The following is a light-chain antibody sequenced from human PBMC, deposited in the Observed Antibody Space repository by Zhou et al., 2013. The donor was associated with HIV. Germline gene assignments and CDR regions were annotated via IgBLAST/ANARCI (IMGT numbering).Light chain of an antibody. CDR3: QHYNDWPSIT. Sequence: EIVMTQSPATLSVSLGERTTLSCRASQSVGTNLAWYQQKPGQAPRLLIRGASARATGIPDRFSGSGSGTDFILTISSLQSEDFALYYCQHYNDWPSITFGQGTRLEIK. J-gene: IGKJ5*01. CDR1: QSVGTN. V-gene: IGKV3-15*01. CDR2: GAS.